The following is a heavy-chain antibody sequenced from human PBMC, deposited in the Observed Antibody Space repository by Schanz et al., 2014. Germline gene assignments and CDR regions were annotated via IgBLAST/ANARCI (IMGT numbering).Heavy chain of an antibody. Sequence: EVQLVESGGGLVQPGGSLRLSCEASGFTFSNYNMNWVRQAPGKGLEWVANIKKDGSENYYADSVKGRFIISRDNSKNTLYLQMNSLRAEDTAVYYCAKDPYGMDVWGQGTTVTVSS. CDR1: GFTFSNYN. J-gene: IGHJ6*02. V-gene: IGHV3-7*01. CDR3: AKDPYGMDV. CDR2: IKKDGSEN.